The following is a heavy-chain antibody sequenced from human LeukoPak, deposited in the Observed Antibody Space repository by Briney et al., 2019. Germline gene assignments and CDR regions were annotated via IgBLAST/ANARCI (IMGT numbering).Heavy chain of an antibody. V-gene: IGHV6-1*01. D-gene: IGHD6-19*01. J-gene: IGHJ3*02. Sequence: SQTLSLTCAISGDSVSSNSAAWHWIRQSPSRGLEWLGRTYYRSKWYNDYAVSVKSRITINPDTSKNQFSLQLNSVTPEDTAVYYCARDLIKHRIIAVAGTGGDAFDIWGQGTMVTVSS. CDR2: TYYRSKWYN. CDR3: ARDLIKHRIIAVAGTGGDAFDI. CDR1: GDSVSSNSAA.